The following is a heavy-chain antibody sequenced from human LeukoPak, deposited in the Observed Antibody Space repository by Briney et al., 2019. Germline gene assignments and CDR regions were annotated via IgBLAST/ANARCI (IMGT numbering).Heavy chain of an antibody. D-gene: IGHD5-12*01. V-gene: IGHV3-30*04. Sequence: GRSLRLSCAASGFTFSSYAMHWVRQAPGKGLEWVAVISYDGSDKHYADSVKGRFTISRDNSKNTLFLQMNSLRAEDTAIYYCARGVYSGSRIDYWGQGTLVTVSS. CDR3: ARGVYSGSRIDY. J-gene: IGHJ4*02. CDR1: GFTFSSYA. CDR2: ISYDGSDK.